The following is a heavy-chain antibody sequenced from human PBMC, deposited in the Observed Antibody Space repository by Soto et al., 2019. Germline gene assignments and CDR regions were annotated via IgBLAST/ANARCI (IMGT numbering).Heavy chain of an antibody. CDR3: ARHHSYGDYVYYYYGMDV. CDR1: GYSFTSYW. V-gene: IGHV5-51*01. J-gene: IGHJ6*02. D-gene: IGHD4-17*01. Sequence: GESLKISCKGSGYSFTSYWIGWVRQMPGKGLDWMGIIYPGDSDTRYSPSFQGQVTISADQSISTAYLQWSSLKASDTAMYYCARHHSYGDYVYYYYGMDVWGQGTTVTVSS. CDR2: IYPGDSDT.